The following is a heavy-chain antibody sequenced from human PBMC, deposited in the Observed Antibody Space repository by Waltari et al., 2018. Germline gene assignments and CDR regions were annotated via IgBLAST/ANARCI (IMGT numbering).Heavy chain of an antibody. CDR1: GLTFDDYA. Sequence: EVQLVESGGGLVQPGRSLRLSCAASGLTFDDYAMHWVRQAPGKGLEWFSGISWNSGSIGYADSVKGRFTISRDNAKNSLYLQMNSLRAEDTALYYCAKDLTMGDYWGQGTLVTVSS. CDR2: ISWNSGSI. J-gene: IGHJ4*02. V-gene: IGHV3-9*01. D-gene: IGHD3-10*01. CDR3: AKDLTMGDY.